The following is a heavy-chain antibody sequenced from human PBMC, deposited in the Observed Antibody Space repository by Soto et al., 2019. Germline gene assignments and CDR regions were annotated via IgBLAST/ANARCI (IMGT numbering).Heavy chain of an antibody. V-gene: IGHV3-23*01. Sequence: EVQLLESGGGLVQPGGSLRLSCAASGFTFSSYAMSWVRQAPGKGLEWVSAISGNGGSTYYADSVKGRFTISRDNSKNTLYLQMNSLRAEDTAVYYCAKDHYYGSGSYPGAFDIWGQGTMVTVSS. CDR3: AKDHYYGSGSYPGAFDI. CDR1: GFTFSSYA. J-gene: IGHJ3*02. CDR2: ISGNGGST. D-gene: IGHD3-10*01.